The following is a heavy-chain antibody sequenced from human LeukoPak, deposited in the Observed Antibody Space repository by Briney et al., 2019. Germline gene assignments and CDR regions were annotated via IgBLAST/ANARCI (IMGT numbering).Heavy chain of an antibody. Sequence: GSLRLSCTASGFGYSNHYMRWIRQAPGKGLEWVANINEDGSNKWHLGSVKGRFTVSRDNARNSLYLQMNSLRVEDTAVYYCTRVIVAVPGYFDYFDFWGQGVLVTVSS. J-gene: IGHJ4*02. CDR1: GFGYSNHY. D-gene: IGHD6-19*01. CDR3: TRVIVAVPGYFDYFDF. V-gene: IGHV3-7*01. CDR2: INEDGSNK.